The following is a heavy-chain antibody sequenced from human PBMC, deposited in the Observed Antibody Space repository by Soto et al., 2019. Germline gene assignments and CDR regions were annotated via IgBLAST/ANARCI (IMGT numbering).Heavy chain of an antibody. CDR3: AREASDEIDY. CDR2: INPSGGST. Sequence: ASVKVSCKASGYTFTSHYMHWVRQAPGQGLEWMGIINPSGGSTSYAQKFQGRVTMTRDTSTSTVYMELSRLRSEDTAGYYGAREASDEIDYWGQGTLVTVS. J-gene: IGHJ4*02. CDR1: GYTFTSHY. V-gene: IGHV1-46*01.